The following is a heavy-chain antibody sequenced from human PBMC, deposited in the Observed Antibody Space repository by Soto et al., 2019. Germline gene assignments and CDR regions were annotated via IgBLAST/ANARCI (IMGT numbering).Heavy chain of an antibody. CDR1: GFTFSSYE. Sequence: EVLLVESGGGLVQPGGSLRLSCTASGFTFSSYEMNWVRQAPGKGLEWISYISTSGRTIFDAGSVKGRFTISRDNTRNTLFLQMDSLGPEDTAVYYCARQPAHVYEASPKWFDPWGQGTLVIVSS. CDR2: ISTSGRTI. V-gene: IGHV3-48*03. J-gene: IGHJ5*02. D-gene: IGHD3-16*01. CDR3: ARQPAHVYEASPKWFDP.